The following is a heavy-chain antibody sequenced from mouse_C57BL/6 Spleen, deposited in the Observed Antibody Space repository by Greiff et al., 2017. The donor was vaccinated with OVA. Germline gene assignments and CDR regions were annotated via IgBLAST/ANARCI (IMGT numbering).Heavy chain of an antibody. D-gene: IGHD2-2*01. CDR2: ISSGSSTI. CDR3: STMVRGAMDY. Sequence: EVNVVESGGGLVKPGGSLKLSCAASGFTFSDYGMHWVRQAPEKGLEWVAYISSGSSTIYYAHTVKGRFTISRDNAKNTLFLQMTSLRSEDTAMYYCSTMVRGAMDYWGQGTSVTVSS. CDR1: GFTFSDYG. V-gene: IGHV5-17*01. J-gene: IGHJ4*01.